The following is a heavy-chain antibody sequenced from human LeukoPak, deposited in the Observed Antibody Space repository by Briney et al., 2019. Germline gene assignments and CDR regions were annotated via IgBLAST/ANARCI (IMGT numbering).Heavy chain of an antibody. J-gene: IGHJ4*02. CDR2: ISGSGGST. Sequence: PGGSLRLSCAASGFTFSSYAMSWVRQAPGQGLEWVSAISGSGGSTYYADSVKGRFTISRDNSKNTLYLQMNSLRAEDTAVYYCAKDRGYYDFWSGYYLGNYFDYWGQGALVTVSS. CDR1: GFTFSSYA. CDR3: AKDRGYYDFWSGYYLGNYFDY. V-gene: IGHV3-23*01. D-gene: IGHD3-3*01.